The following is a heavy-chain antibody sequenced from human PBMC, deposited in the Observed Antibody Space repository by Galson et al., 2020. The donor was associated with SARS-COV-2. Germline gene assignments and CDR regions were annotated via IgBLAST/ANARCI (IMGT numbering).Heavy chain of an antibody. V-gene: IGHV4-39*07. D-gene: IGHD6-13*01. Sequence: LTCTVSGGSISSSSYYWGWIRQPPGKGLEWIGGIYYTGESTKSNPSLSSRVTMSMAASTNQFSLKLNSVTAADTAVYYCARGDYSSSHFPYYYMDVWGKGTTVTVSS. CDR3: ARGDYSSSHFPYYYMDV. J-gene: IGHJ6*03. CDR2: IYYTGEST. CDR1: GGSISSSSYY.